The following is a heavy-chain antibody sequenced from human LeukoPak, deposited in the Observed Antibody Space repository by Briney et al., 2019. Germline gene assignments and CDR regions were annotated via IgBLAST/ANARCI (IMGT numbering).Heavy chain of an antibody. J-gene: IGHJ5*02. V-gene: IGHV3-33*01. CDR3: ARDKYSSGWRNSNWFDP. Sequence: GRSLRLSCAAPGFTFSSYGMPWVRQAPGKGLEKVAVIWYDGSNKYYADSVKGRFTISRDNSKNTLYLQMNSLRAEDTAVYYCARDKYSSGWRNSNWFDPWGQGTLVTVSS. D-gene: IGHD6-19*01. CDR2: IWYDGSNK. CDR1: GFTFSSYG.